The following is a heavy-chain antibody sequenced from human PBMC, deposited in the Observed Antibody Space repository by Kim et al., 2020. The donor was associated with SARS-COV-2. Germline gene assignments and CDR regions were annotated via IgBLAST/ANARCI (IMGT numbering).Heavy chain of an antibody. CDR2: INPRDGTT. V-gene: IGHV1-46*01. CDR1: GYTFITFY. J-gene: IGHJ3*02. Sequence: ASVKVSCKASGYTFITFYMHWVRQAPGQGLEWMGIINPRDGTTTYAQKFQGRVTKTRDTSTSTVYMELTSLRSEDTAVYYCARDGSSGWGAFDIWGQGTMVTVSS. CDR3: ARDGSSGWGAFDI. D-gene: IGHD6-19*01.